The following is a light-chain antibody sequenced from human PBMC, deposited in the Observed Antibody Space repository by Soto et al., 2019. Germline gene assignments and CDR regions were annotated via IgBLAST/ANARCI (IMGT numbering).Light chain of an antibody. Sequence: QAVVTQPPSVSGAPGQRVTISCTGSSSNIGAGYDVHWYQQLPGTAPKLLIYGNSNRPSGVPDRFSGSKSGTSASLAITGLQAADEADYYCQAYDRSLSGFVVFGGGTKLTVL. CDR3: QAYDRSLSGFVV. CDR1: SSNIGAGYD. CDR2: GNS. V-gene: IGLV1-40*01. J-gene: IGLJ2*01.